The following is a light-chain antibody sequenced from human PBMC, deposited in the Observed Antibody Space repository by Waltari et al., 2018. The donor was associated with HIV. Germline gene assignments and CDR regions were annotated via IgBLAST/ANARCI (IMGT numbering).Light chain of an antibody. CDR1: QSVLYSSNNKNY. J-gene: IGKJ4*02. Sequence: DIVMTQSPDSLAVSLGERATINCKSSQSVLYSSNNKNYLTWYQQKPGQPPKLLISWASTRESGVPDRFSGSGSGTDFTLTISSLQAEDVAVYYCQQYYSPPWSFGGGTK. CDR3: QQYYSPPWS. CDR2: WAS. V-gene: IGKV4-1*01.